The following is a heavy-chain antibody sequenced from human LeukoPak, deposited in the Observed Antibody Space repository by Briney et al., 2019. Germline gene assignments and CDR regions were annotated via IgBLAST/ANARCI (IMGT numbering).Heavy chain of an antibody. CDR1: GGSFSGYY. V-gene: IGHV4-34*01. CDR3: ARGGAYGSGNHGNWFDP. CDR2: INHSGRT. J-gene: IGHJ5*02. Sequence: SETLSLTCAVYGGSFSGYYWSWIRQPPGKGLEWIWEINHSGRTNYNPSLKSRVTISVDTSKNQFSMKLSSVTAADTAVYYCARGGAYGSGNHGNWFDPWGQGTLVTVSS. D-gene: IGHD3-10*01.